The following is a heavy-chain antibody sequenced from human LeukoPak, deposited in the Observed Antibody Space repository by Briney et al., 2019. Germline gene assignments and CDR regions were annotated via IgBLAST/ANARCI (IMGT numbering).Heavy chain of an antibody. Sequence: PGGSLRLSCAASGFTFSSYGMHWVRQAPGKGLEWVAVTSYDGSNKYYADSVKGRFTISRGNSKNTLYLQMNSLRTADTAVYYCAKHLVRGVIHDAFDIWGQGTRVTVSS. J-gene: IGHJ3*02. CDR3: AKHLVRGVIHDAFDI. D-gene: IGHD3-10*01. CDR2: TSYDGSNK. CDR1: GFTFSSYG. V-gene: IGHV3-30*18.